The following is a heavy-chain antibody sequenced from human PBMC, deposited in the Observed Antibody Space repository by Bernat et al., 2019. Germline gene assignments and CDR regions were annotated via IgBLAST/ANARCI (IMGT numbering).Heavy chain of an antibody. CDR1: GGSISSYY. D-gene: IGHD2-2*01. CDR3: ARGSTLLDAFDI. J-gene: IGHJ3*02. CDR2: IYYSGST. Sequence: QVQLQESGPGLVKPSETLSLTCTVSGGSISSYYWSWIRQPPGKGLEWIGYIYYSGSTNYNPSLKSRVTISVDTSKNQFSLKLSSVTAANTAVYYCARGSTLLDAFDIWGQGTMVTVSS. V-gene: IGHV4-59*01.